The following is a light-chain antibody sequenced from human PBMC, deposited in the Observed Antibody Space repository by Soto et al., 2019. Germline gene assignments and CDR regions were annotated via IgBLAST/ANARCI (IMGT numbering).Light chain of an antibody. CDR3: QQRANCPLT. CDR1: QSVINY. V-gene: IGKV3-11*01. Sequence: EIVLTQSPATLSLSPGERATLSCRASQSVINYLAWYQQKPGQAPRLLIYDTSNRATGIPARISGSVSGTDFTIILCSLEPEEFAVYYCQQRANCPLTFGEGTKVEIK. J-gene: IGKJ4*01. CDR2: DTS.